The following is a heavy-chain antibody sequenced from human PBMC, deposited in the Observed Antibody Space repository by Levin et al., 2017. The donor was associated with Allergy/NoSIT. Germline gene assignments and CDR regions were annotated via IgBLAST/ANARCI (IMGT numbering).Heavy chain of an antibody. CDR2: ISGSGGST. CDR3: AKPPYCSSTSCFQWFDY. Sequence: HPGGSLRLSCAASGFTFSSYAMSWVRQAPGKGLEWVSAISGSGGSTYYADSVKGRFTISRDNSKNTLYLQMNSLRAEDTAVYYCAKPPYCSSTSCFQWFDYWGQGTLVTVSS. D-gene: IGHD2-2*01. J-gene: IGHJ4*02. V-gene: IGHV3-23*01. CDR1: GFTFSSYA.